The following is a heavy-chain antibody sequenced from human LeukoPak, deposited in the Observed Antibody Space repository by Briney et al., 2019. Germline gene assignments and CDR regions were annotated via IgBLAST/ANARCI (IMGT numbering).Heavy chain of an antibody. CDR1: GFTFSSYA. D-gene: IGHD1-26*01. V-gene: IGHV3-23*01. J-gene: IGHJ3*02. Sequence: QPGASLRLSCAASGFTFSSYAMTWVRQAPGKGLERGSVISGSGGGTYYADSVKGRFTISRDNSKNTLYLQMNSLRAEDTAVYYCAKYMEVGALEGAFDIWGQGTMVTVSS. CDR2: ISGSGGGT. CDR3: AKYMEVGALEGAFDI.